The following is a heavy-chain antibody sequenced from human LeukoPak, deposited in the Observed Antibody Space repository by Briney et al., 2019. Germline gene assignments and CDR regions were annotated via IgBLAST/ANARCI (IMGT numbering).Heavy chain of an antibody. Sequence: GGSLRLSCTASGLTFSNTWMNWVRQAPGKGLEWVGRIKRKFVGETTEYAAPVKGTFTMSRDDSKNTRYLQMSSLKTEDTAVFYCTSDTVSTSDYAMDVWGPGTTVTVSS. CDR1: GLTFSNTW. J-gene: IGHJ6*02. D-gene: IGHD4-17*01. V-gene: IGHV3-15*01. CDR3: TSDTVSTSDYAMDV. CDR2: IKRKFVGETT.